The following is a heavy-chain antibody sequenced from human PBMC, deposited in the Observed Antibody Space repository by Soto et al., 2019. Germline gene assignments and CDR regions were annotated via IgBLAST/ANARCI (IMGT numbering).Heavy chain of an antibody. CDR2: ISYDGSNK. CDR3: AKVPRGSYYYYYGMDV. CDR1: GFTFSSYG. D-gene: IGHD1-26*01. V-gene: IGHV3-30*18. J-gene: IGHJ6*02. Sequence: PGGSLRLSCAASGFTFSSYGMHWVRQAPGKGLEWVAVISYDGSNKYYADSVKGRFTISRDNSKNTLYLQMNSLRAEDTAVYYCAKVPRGSYYYYYGMDVWGQGTTVTVSS.